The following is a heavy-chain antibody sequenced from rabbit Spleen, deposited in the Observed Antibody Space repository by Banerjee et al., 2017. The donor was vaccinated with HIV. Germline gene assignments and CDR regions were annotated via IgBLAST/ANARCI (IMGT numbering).Heavy chain of an antibody. CDR2: IEPIFGNT. J-gene: IGHJ4*01. CDR1: GFDFRSYY. V-gene: IGHV1S7*01. Sequence: QSLEESGGDLVKTGASLTLTCKASGFDFRSYYLSWVRQAPGKGLEWIGYIEPIFGNTYYANWVNGRFTISSHNAQNTLYLQLNSLTAADTATYFCVREVAAKFSLWGQGTLVTVS. D-gene: IGHD4-1*01. CDR3: VREVAAKFSL.